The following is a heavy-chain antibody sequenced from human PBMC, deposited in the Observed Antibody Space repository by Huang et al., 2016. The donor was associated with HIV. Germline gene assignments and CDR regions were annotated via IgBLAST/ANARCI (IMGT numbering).Heavy chain of an antibody. J-gene: IGHJ5*02. Sequence: QVHLQQWGAGLLKSAETLSLTCAVYGGSLSGYYWSWLRQTPGKGLEWIGEINHLGSPNYTPSLKSRVSISMDGSKEQLSLKLRSISDADTAVYFCARDATKNPRGWFDPWGQGTLVTVSS. CDR3: ARDATKNPRGWFDP. CDR1: GGSLSGYY. D-gene: IGHD3-10*01. V-gene: IGHV4-34*02. CDR2: INHLGSP.